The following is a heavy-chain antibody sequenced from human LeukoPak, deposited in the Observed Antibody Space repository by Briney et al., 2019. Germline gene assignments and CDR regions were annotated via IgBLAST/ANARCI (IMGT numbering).Heavy chain of an antibody. Sequence: PGGSLRLSCAASGFTFSSYWMSWVRQAPGKGLEWVANIKQDGSEKNYVDSVKGRFTISRDNSKNTLYLQMNSLRAEDTAVYYCAKATVGYFQHWGQGTLVTVSS. CDR3: AKATVGYFQH. D-gene: IGHD4-11*01. J-gene: IGHJ1*01. CDR1: GFTFSSYW. CDR2: IKQDGSEK. V-gene: IGHV3-7*03.